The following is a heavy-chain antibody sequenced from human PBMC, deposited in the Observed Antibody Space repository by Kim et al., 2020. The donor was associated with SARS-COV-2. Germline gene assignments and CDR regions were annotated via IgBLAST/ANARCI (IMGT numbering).Heavy chain of an antibody. CDR3: ARAFYCGGDCYLFYFDY. V-gene: IGHV3-21*01. J-gene: IGHJ4*02. CDR2: VSSGSNYI. CDR1: GFTFSRYA. Sequence: GGSLRLSCAASGFTFSRYAMNWVRQAPGKGLEWLSSVSSGSNYIYYADSVKGRFAISRDNAKNSVYLQMNSLRAEDTAVYFCARAFYCGGDCYLFYFDYWGQGTLLTVSS. D-gene: IGHD2-21*02.